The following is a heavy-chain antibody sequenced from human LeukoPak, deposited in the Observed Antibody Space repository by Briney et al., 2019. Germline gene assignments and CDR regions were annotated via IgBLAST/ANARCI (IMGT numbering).Heavy chain of an antibody. D-gene: IGHD1-7*01. J-gene: IGHJ4*02. CDR3: ARGGWGTAIDY. CDR2: ISGDGSST. CDR1: GFTFSSYW. Sequence: SGGSLRLSCAASGFTFSSYWMHWVRHAPGKGLVWVSYISGDGSSTTYADSVKGRFTISRDNAKNTLDLQMNSLRAEDTAVYYCARGGWGTAIDYWAQGTLVTVSS. V-gene: IGHV3-74*01.